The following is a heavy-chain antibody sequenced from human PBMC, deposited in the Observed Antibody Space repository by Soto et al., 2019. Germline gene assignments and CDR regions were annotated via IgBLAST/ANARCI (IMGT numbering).Heavy chain of an antibody. CDR2: ISYDGSNK. Sequence: GGSLRLSCAASGFTFSSYAMHWVRQAPGKGLEWVAVISYDGSNKYYADSVKGRFTISRDNSKNTLYLQMNSLRAEDTAVYYCARDRVEYSSSQDFDYWGQGXLVTVSS. J-gene: IGHJ4*02. CDR1: GFTFSSYA. V-gene: IGHV3-30-3*01. D-gene: IGHD6-6*01. CDR3: ARDRVEYSSSQDFDY.